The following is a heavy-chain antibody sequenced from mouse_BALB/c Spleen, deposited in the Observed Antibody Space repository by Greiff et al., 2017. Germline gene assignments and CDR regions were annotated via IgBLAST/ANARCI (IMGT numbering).Heavy chain of an antibody. J-gene: IGHJ4*01. D-gene: IGHD2-14*01. CDR3: ARGYGAMDY. CDR2: INPSTGYT. Sequence: VQLQQSGAELAKPGASVKMSCKASGYTFTSYWMHWVKQRPGQGLEWIGYINPSTGYTEYNQKFKDKATLTADKSSSTAYMQLSSLTSEDSAVYYCARGYGAMDYWGQGTSGTVSS. CDR1: GYTFTSYW. V-gene: IGHV1-7*01.